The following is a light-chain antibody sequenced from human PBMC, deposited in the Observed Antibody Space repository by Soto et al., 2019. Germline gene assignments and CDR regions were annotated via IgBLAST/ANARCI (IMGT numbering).Light chain of an antibody. J-gene: IGKJ5*01. CDR2: KAS. CDR3: QQFNNYLIT. CDR1: QSISSW. Sequence: DIHMTQSPSTLSASVGDRVTITCRASQSISSWLAWYQQKPGKAPKLLIYKASSLESGVPSRFSGSGSGTEFTLTISSLQPEDFATYYCQQFNNYLITFGQGTRLEIK. V-gene: IGKV1-5*03.